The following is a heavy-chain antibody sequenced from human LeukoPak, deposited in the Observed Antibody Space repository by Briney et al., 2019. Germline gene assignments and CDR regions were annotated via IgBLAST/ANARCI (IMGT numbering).Heavy chain of an antibody. V-gene: IGHV3-66*01. Sequence: GSLRLSCAASGFTVSSNYMSWVRQAPGKGLEWVSVIYSGGSTYYADSVKGRFTISRDNSKNTLYLQMSSLRAEDTAVYYCARVEVGPPNWFDPWGQGTLVTVSS. CDR1: GFTVSSNY. CDR2: IYSGGST. CDR3: ARVEVGPPNWFDP. D-gene: IGHD2-21*01. J-gene: IGHJ5*02.